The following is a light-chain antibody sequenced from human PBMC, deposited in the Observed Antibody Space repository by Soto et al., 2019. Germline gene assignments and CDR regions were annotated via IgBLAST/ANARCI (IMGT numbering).Light chain of an antibody. CDR1: QSTINY. J-gene: IGKJ2*01. CDR3: PQSHSTSFT. Sequence: DIQMTQAPSSLSAYVGDRVTITCRTRQSTINYLNWYQQKPGKAPKVLSYAASSLESGVQSRFSGSGSGKAFCLTISSLQLEDVAIYYCPQSHSTSFTFAQGTKVEIK. CDR2: AAS. V-gene: IGKV1-39*01.